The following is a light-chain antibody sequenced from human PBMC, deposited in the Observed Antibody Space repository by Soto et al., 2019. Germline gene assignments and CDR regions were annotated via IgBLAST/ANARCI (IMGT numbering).Light chain of an antibody. Sequence: QSALTQPASVSGSHGQSITISCTGTSSDVGGYNYVSWYQQHPGKAPKLIIYEVSNRPSGVSNRFSGSKSGNTASLTISGLQAEDEADYYCSSYAGSTLVFGGGTKLTVL. J-gene: IGLJ3*02. CDR3: SSYAGSTLV. V-gene: IGLV2-14*01. CDR2: EVS. CDR1: SSDVGGYNY.